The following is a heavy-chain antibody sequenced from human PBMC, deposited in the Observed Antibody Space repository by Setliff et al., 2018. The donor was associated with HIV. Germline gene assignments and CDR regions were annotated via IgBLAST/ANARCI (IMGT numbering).Heavy chain of an antibody. J-gene: IGHJ4*02. V-gene: IGHV4-34*01. D-gene: IGHD3-9*01. Sequence: SETLSLTCAVYGGSLTNYYWTWIRQPPGKGLEWIGEIYHSGTTNYNPSLKSRVTISVDTSKNQYSLKLSSVTAADTAVYYCARGRDYDILTGYFDYWGQGTLVTVSS. CDR1: GGSLTNYY. CDR2: IYHSGTT. CDR3: ARGRDYDILTGYFDY.